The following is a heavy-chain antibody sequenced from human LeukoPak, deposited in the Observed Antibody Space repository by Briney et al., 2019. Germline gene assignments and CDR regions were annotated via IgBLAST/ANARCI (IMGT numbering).Heavy chain of an antibody. J-gene: IGHJ4*02. D-gene: IGHD6-19*01. Sequence: GESLKISCKGSGYSFTSYWIGWVRQMPGEGLEWMGIIYPGNSRTKYRPSFEGQVTISADKSISTAYLQWRSLKASDTAMYYCASSTSGWFFDSWGQGTLVTVSS. V-gene: IGHV5-51*01. CDR2: IYPGNSRT. CDR1: GYSFTSYW. CDR3: ASSTSGWFFDS.